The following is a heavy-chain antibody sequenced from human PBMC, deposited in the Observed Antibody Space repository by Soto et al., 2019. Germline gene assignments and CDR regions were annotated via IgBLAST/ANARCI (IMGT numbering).Heavy chain of an antibody. V-gene: IGHV3-7*03. J-gene: IGHJ4*02. CDR1: GFTFNDYW. D-gene: IGHD6-13*01. CDR3: AAAGGCVFDH. Sequence: EVQLVESGGGLVQPGGSLRLSCAASGFTFNDYWMNWVRQAPGKGLEWVANIKKDGSEKYYVDSVKGRFTISRDNAKNSLYLQMNSLRAQDTAVYYCAAAGGCVFDHWGQGTLVTVSS. CDR2: IKKDGSEK.